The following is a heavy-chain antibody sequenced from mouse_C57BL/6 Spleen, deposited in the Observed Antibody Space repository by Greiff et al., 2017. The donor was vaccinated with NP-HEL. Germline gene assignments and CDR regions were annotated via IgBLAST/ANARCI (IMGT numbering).Heavy chain of an antibody. CDR2: IDPENGDT. D-gene: IGHD2-2*01. CDR3: TTLYGYTFAY. Sequence: EVQLQQSGAELVRPGASVKLSCTASGFNIKDDYMHWVKQRPEQGLEWIGWIDPENGDTEYASKFQGKATITADTSSNTAYLQLSSLTSEDTAVYYCTTLYGYTFAYWGQGTLVTVSA. V-gene: IGHV14-4*01. J-gene: IGHJ3*01. CDR1: GFNIKDDY.